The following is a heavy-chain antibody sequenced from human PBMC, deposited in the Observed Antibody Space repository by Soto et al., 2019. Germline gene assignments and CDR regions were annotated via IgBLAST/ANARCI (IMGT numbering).Heavy chain of an antibody. CDR2: IPHDGSYK. V-gene: IGHV3-30*03. CDR1: GLPFSSYG. J-gene: IGHJ4*02. CDR3: GALNYGGDDC. Sequence: QVQLVESGGGVVQPGRSLRLSCAASGLPFSSYGMHWVRQAPGKGLECVAIIPHDGSYKYHVDSVKGRFTISRDNSKKTLSLQMDSLRPEDTAVYYCGALNYGGDDCWGQGTLVTVSS. D-gene: IGHD4-17*01.